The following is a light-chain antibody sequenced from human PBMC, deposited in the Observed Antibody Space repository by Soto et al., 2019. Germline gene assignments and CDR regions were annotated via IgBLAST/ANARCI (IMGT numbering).Light chain of an antibody. J-gene: IGKJ5*01. CDR1: QSISSY. V-gene: IGKV1-39*01. CDR2: AAS. CDR3: QQSYSTPIT. Sequence: DIPMTQSPSSLSASVGDRVTITCRASQSISSYLNWYQQKPGKAPKLLIYAASSLQSGVPSRFSGSGSGTDFTLNISSLQPEDFASYYCQQSYSTPITFGQGTRLEIK.